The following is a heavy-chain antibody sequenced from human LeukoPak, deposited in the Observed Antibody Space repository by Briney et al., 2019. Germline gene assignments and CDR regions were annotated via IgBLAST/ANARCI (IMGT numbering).Heavy chain of an antibody. CDR1: GFTFSSYG. CDR3: ARNYYDTSFDP. D-gene: IGHD3-22*01. J-gene: IGHJ5*02. V-gene: IGHV3-23*01. CDR2: ISGSGGST. Sequence: HPGGSLRLSCAASGFTFSSYGMRWVRQAPGKGLEWVSAISGSGGSTYYADSVKGRFAISRDNSKNTLYLQMHSLRAEDTAVYYCARNYYDTSFDPWGQGTLVTVSS.